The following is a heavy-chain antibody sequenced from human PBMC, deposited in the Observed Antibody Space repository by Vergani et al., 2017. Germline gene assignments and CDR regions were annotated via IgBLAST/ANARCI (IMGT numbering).Heavy chain of an antibody. J-gene: IGHJ6*03. CDR1: GFTFSSYS. CDR3: ARALTEDLLGYYYYMDV. CDR2: ISSSSSYI. Sequence: EVQLMESGGGLVKPGGSLRLSCAASGFTFSSYSMNWVRQAPGKGLEWVSSISSSSSYIYYADSVKGRFTISRDNAKNSLYLQMNSLRAEDTAVYYCARALTEDLLGYYYYMDVWGKGTTVTVSS. V-gene: IGHV3-21*01. D-gene: IGHD2/OR15-2a*01.